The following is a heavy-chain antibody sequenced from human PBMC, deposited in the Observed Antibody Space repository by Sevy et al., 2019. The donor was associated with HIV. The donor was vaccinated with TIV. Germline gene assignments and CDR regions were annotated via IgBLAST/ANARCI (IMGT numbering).Heavy chain of an antibody. CDR3: IRSRLLGYTAMVPDY. D-gene: IGHD5-18*01. CDR2: MRSKAFAGTT. V-gene: IGHV3-49*04. J-gene: IGHJ4*02. Sequence: GGSLRLSCTTSGFTLGDYAMSWVRQAPGKGLEWVGFMRSKAFAGTTEYAASVKGRVTISTDDSKASAHLQMNSLRTEDTGVYYCIRSRLLGYTAMVPDYWGQGTLVTVSS. CDR1: GFTLGDYA.